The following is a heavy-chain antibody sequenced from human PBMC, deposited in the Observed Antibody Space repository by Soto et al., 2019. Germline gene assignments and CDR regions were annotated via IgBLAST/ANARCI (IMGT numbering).Heavy chain of an antibody. Sequence: QVQLMQSGAEVKKPGASVKVSCKASGDTFTDYYIHWVRQAPGQGLEWMETVNHSGGDTTYAQHFQGRVTMTRDTSTRTLDMELTSLTSDDTAVYYCARGGHVVVVTAALDYWGQGTLVTVSS. CDR2: VNHSGGDT. V-gene: IGHV1-46*01. D-gene: IGHD2-21*02. J-gene: IGHJ4*02. CDR1: GDTFTDYY. CDR3: ARGGHVVVVTAALDY.